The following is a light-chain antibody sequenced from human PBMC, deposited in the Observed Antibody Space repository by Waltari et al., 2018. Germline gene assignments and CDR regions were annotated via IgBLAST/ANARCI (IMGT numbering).Light chain of an antibody. Sequence: QSALTQPASVSGSPGQSLTIPCTGSNPDVGGHNHVPWFQHHPGKVPKLIIFDVSSRPSGVSDRFSGSKSGNRASLTISGLQAEDEADYYCNSFTSDITWVFGGGTKVTVL. J-gene: IGLJ3*02. CDR2: DVS. V-gene: IGLV2-14*03. CDR3: NSFTSDITWV. CDR1: NPDVGGHNH.